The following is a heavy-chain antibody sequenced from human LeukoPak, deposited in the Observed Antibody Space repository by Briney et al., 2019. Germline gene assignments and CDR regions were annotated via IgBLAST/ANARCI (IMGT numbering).Heavy chain of an antibody. V-gene: IGHV3-30*02. CDR1: GFTFSSYG. Sequence: GGSLRLSCAASGFTFSSYGMHWVRQAPGKGLEWVAFIRYDGSNKYYADSVKGRFTISRDNSKNTLYLQMNSLRAEDTAVYYCAKVSSTSCYACFDYWGQGTLVTVSS. D-gene: IGHD2-2*01. CDR2: IRYDGSNK. CDR3: AKVSSTSCYACFDY. J-gene: IGHJ4*02.